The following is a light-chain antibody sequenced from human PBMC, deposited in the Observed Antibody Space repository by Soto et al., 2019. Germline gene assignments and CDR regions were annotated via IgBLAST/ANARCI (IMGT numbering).Light chain of an antibody. CDR1: SSDVGSYNY. CDR3: SSFAGSNNFV. Sequence: QSVLTQPPSASGSPGQSVTISCTGTSSDVGSYNYVSWYQQHPGKAPKLMIYEVNKRSSGVPDRFSGSKSGNTASLTVSGLQSEDEADYYCSSFAGSNNFVFGTGTKLTVL. CDR2: EVN. V-gene: IGLV2-8*01. J-gene: IGLJ1*01.